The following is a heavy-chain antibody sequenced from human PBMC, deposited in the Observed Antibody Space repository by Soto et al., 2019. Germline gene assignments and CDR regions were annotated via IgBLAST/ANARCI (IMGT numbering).Heavy chain of an antibody. J-gene: IGHJ2*01. V-gene: IGHV3-7*03. CDR1: GFTFSNYW. CDR3: ARIACDGNCYSRSWYFDI. D-gene: IGHD2-21*02. Sequence: EVQLVESGGGLVQPGGSLRLSCVASGFTFSNYWMGWVRQAPGKGLEWVANIRQDGGDKRDLDSVKGRFTISRDNAQNSLYLQMNSLRAEDTAVYYCARIACDGNCYSRSWYFDIWGRGNLVTVSS. CDR2: IRQDGGDK.